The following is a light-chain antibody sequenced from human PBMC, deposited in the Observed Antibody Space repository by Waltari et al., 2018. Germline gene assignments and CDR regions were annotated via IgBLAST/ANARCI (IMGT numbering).Light chain of an antibody. V-gene: IGKV3-15*01. CDR2: GAS. CDR3: QERGRT. J-gene: IGKJ1*01. CDR1: QSLSSN. Sequence: IVMTQSPVTLSAPPGEGATLTCKASQSLSSNLAWYQQKPGQLPRLLIYGASTRATGIPARFSGSGSGTEFTLTISSLQAEDFAVYYCQERGRTFGQGTKVEIK.